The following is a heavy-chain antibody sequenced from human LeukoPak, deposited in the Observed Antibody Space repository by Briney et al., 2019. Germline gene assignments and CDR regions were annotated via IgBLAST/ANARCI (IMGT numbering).Heavy chain of an antibody. CDR1: GYTFSSCD. CDR3: ARFITMIVVVLLWGYYFDY. D-gene: IGHD3-22*01. J-gene: IGHJ4*02. V-gene: IGHV1-8*03. CDR2: MNPNSGNT. Sequence: ASVKVSCKASGYTFSSCDINWVRQATGQGLEWMGWMNPNSGNTVYAQKFQGGVTITRNTSISTVYMELSSLRSEDTAVYYCARFITMIVVVLLWGYYFDYWGQGTLVTVSS.